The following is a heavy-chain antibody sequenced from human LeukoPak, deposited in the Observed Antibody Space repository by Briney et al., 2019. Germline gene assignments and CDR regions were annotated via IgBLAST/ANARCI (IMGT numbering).Heavy chain of an antibody. CDR1: GFTFSRYA. V-gene: IGHV3-30*01. CDR2: ISYDGSNK. J-gene: IGHJ5*02. D-gene: IGHD2-21*01. Sequence: GGSLRLSCAASGFTFSRYAMHWVRQAPGKGLEWVAVISYDGSNKYYADSVKGRFTISRDNSKNTLYLQMNSLRAEDTAVYYCARDADWNWFDPWGQGTLVTVSS. CDR3: ARDADWNWFDP.